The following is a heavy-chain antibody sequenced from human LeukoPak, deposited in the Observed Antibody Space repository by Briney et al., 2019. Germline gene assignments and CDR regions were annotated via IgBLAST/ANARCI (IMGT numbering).Heavy chain of an antibody. Sequence: GGSLRLSCAASGFTFDDYAMHWVRQAPGKGLEWVSGISWNSGSIGYADSVKGRFTISRDNAKNSLYLQMNSLRAEDTALYYCAKAAINSGYDYYYYYYMDVWGKGTTVTISS. V-gene: IGHV3-9*01. CDR3: AKAAINSGYDYYYYYYMDV. CDR2: ISWNSGSI. J-gene: IGHJ6*03. D-gene: IGHD5-12*01. CDR1: GFTFDDYA.